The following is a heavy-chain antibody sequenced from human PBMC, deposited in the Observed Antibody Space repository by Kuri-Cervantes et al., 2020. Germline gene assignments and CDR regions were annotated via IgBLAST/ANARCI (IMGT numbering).Heavy chain of an antibody. Sequence: GGSLRLSCAASGFTFSHFGIHWVRQAPGKGLEWVTFIRYDGNNKVYADSVKGRFTVSRDNPKNSLYLQMNSLRAEDTALYYCARGTDLGGLRNLDHWGQGTLVTVSS. V-gene: IGHV3-30*02. CDR3: ARGTDLGGLRNLDH. CDR1: GFTFSHFG. CDR2: IRYDGNNK. J-gene: IGHJ4*02. D-gene: IGHD3-16*01.